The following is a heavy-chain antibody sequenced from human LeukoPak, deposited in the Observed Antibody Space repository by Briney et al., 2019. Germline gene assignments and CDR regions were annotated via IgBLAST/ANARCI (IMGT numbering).Heavy chain of an antibody. CDR2: INSDGSST. Sequence: GGSLRLSCAAPGFTFSSYWMHWVRQAPGKGLVWVSRINSDGSSTSYADSVKGRFTISRDNAKNTLYLQMNSLRAEDTAVYYCAKDGVVPAANYYYYYMDVWGKGTTVTVSS. V-gene: IGHV3-74*01. D-gene: IGHD2-2*01. J-gene: IGHJ6*03. CDR3: AKDGVVPAANYYYYYMDV. CDR1: GFTFSSYW.